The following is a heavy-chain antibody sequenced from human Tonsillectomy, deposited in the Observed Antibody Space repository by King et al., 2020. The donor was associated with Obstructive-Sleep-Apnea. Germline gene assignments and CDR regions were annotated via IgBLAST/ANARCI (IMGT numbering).Heavy chain of an antibody. V-gene: IGHV3-15*01. CDR2: IKSKTDGGTT. D-gene: IGHD2-2*01. Sequence: VQLVESGGGLVKPGVSLRLSCAASGFTFGNAWMSWVRQAPGKGLEWVGRIKSKTDGGTTDYSAPVKGRFIIFRDDSKNTLYLQMNSLKTEDTAVYYCTTDGCSSTSCYDNWFDPWGQGTLVTVSS. CDR1: GFTFGNAW. CDR3: TTDGCSSTSCYDNWFDP. J-gene: IGHJ5*02.